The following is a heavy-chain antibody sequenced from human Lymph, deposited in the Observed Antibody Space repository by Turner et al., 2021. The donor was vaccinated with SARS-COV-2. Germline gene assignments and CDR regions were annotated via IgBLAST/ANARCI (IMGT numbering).Heavy chain of an antibody. D-gene: IGHD3-9*01. J-gene: IGHJ5*02. CDR2: MDPNSGNT. CDR1: GYTFTRYD. V-gene: IGHV1-8*01. CDR3: ARAAQLTVWFDP. Sequence: QVQLVQSGAEVTKPGASVKVSCMASGYTFTRYDINWVRQATGQGLEWMGWMDPNSGNTGYAQKFQGRVTMTRNTSISTAYMELGSLRSEDTAVYYCARAAQLTVWFDPWGQGTLVTVSS.